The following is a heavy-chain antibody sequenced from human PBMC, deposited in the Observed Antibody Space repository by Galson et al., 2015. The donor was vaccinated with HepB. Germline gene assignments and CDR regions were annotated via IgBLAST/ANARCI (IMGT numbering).Heavy chain of an antibody. CDR1: GYTFTSYG. Sequence: SVKVSCKASGYTFTSYGISWVRQAPGQGLEWMGWISAYNGNTNYAQKLQGRVTMTTDTSTSTAYMELRSLRSDDTAVYYCARDKGEWRYSYGDFDYWGQGTLVTVSS. CDR2: ISAYNGNT. D-gene: IGHD5-18*01. CDR3: ARDKGEWRYSYGDFDY. J-gene: IGHJ4*02. V-gene: IGHV1-18*01.